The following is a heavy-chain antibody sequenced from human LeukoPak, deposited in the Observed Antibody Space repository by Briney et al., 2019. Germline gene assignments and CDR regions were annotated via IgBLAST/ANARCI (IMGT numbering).Heavy chain of an antibody. V-gene: IGHV3-53*01. CDR2: IYTGGST. CDR1: GFTVTSNY. J-gene: IGHJ6*04. D-gene: IGHD3-10*01. Sequence: GGSLRLSCAPSGFTVTSNYTSWVRPAPGKGRDRGSVIYTGGSTYYADSVKARFTISRDNSKSTVYLQMNSLRAEDTGVYYCAREGLTMVRGVDVWGKGATVTVSS. CDR3: AREGLTMVRGVDV.